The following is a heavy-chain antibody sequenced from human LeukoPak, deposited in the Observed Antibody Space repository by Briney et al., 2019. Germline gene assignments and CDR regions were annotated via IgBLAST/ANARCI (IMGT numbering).Heavy chain of an antibody. D-gene: IGHD6-19*01. J-gene: IGHJ3*02. CDR2: IRYDGSNK. V-gene: IGHV3-30*02. CDR1: GFTFSSYG. CDR3: AKDVSSGWYGDAFDI. Sequence: GGSLRLSCAASGFTFSSYGMHWVRQAPGKGLEWVAFIRYDGSNKYYADSVKGRFTISRDNSKNTLYLQMNSLRAEDTAVYYCAKDVSSGWYGDAFDIWGQGTVVTVSS.